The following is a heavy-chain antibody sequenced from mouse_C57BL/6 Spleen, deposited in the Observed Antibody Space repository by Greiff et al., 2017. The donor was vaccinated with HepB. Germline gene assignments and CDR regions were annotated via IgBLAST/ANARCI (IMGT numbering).Heavy chain of an antibody. Sequence: VQLQQSGPELVKPGASVKMSCKASGYTFTDYNMHWVKQSHGKSLEWIGYINPNNGGTSYNQKFKGKATLTVNKSSSTAYMELRSLTSEDSAVYYCASSIYYYGSSYYFDYWGQGTTLTVSS. D-gene: IGHD1-1*01. CDR2: INPNNGGT. V-gene: IGHV1-22*01. CDR3: ASSIYYYGSSYYFDY. J-gene: IGHJ2*01. CDR1: GYTFTDYN.